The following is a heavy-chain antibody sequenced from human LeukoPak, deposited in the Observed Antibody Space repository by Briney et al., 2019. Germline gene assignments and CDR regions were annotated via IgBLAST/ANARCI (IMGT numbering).Heavy chain of an antibody. CDR1: GFTFADYD. Sequence: GGSLRLSCVASGFTFADYDMTWVRQAPGKGLEYVSSIGSGGYMFYAGSVKGRFFISRDNSKSTLYLHMNSLRSDDTAVYFCAKKLPPASFYFDFWGKGSLVSVSS. CDR3: AKKLPPASFYFDF. D-gene: IGHD3-16*02. CDR2: IGSGGYM. V-gene: IGHV3-23*01. J-gene: IGHJ4*02.